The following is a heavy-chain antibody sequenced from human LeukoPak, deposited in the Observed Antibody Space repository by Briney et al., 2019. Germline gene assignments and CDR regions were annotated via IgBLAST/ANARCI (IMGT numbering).Heavy chain of an antibody. J-gene: IGHJ4*02. D-gene: IGHD6-19*01. CDR3: ASIAVAGTARG. Sequence: GGSLRLSCAASGFTFSTYAMSWVRQAPGKGLEWVSAISGSGATTYYADSVKGRFTISRDNAKNSLYLQMNSLRAEDTAVYYCASIAVAGTARGWGQGTLVTVSS. CDR1: GFTFSTYA. V-gene: IGHV3-23*01. CDR2: ISGSGATT.